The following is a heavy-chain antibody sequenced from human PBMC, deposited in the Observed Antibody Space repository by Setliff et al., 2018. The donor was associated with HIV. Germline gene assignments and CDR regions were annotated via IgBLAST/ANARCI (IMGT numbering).Heavy chain of an antibody. J-gene: IGHJ4*02. CDR2: TTSNGRTT. CDR1: GFTFSTYS. Sequence: LRLSCAASGFTFSTYSMTWVRQAPGKGLEWVSATTSNGRTTDYAESVRGRFILSRDNSGNTLYLQMTSLRAEDTATYYCAKAWGSGYPSFESALMFDVWGQGTLVTVSS. CDR3: AKAWGSGYPSFESALMFDV. D-gene: IGHD3-16*01. V-gene: IGHV3-23*01.